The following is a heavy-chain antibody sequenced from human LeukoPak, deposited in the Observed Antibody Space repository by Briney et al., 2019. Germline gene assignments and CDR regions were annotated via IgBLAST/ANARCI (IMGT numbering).Heavy chain of an antibody. CDR3: ARGAGWLQFQRY. CDR1: GYTFTSYD. CDR2: MNPNSGNT. D-gene: IGHD5-24*01. Sequence: ASVKVSCKASGYTFTSYDINWVRQATGQGLEWMGWMNPNSGNTGYAQKFQGRVTMTRNTSISTAYMELGSLRSEDTAVYYCARGAGWLQFQRYWGQGTLVTVSS. V-gene: IGHV1-8*01. J-gene: IGHJ4*02.